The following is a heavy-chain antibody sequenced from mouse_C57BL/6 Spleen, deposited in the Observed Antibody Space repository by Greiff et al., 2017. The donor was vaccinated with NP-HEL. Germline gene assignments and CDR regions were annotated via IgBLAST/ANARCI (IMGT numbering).Heavy chain of an antibody. Sequence: EVQLQQSGPELVKPGASVKISCKASGYTFTDYYMNWVKQSHGKSLEWIGDINPNNGGTSYNQKFKGKATLTVDKSSSTAYMELRSLTSEDSAVYYCARGYYGSNPAYWGQGTLVTVSA. CDR2: INPNNGGT. J-gene: IGHJ3*01. CDR3: ARGYYGSNPAY. V-gene: IGHV1-26*01. D-gene: IGHD1-1*01. CDR1: GYTFTDYY.